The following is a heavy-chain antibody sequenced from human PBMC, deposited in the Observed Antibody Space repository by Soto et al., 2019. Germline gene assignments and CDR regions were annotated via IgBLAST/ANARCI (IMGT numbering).Heavy chain of an antibody. J-gene: IGHJ4*02. Sequence: QVQLVQSGAEVKKPGSSVKVSCKASGGTFSNYTISWVRQAPGQGLEWMGRIIPILGIANHAHKLQGRVTITADKSTSTGYMELSSLRSEDTAVYYCAREGVGATPVDYWGQGTLVTVSS. V-gene: IGHV1-69*08. CDR1: GGTFSNYT. CDR2: IIPILGIA. D-gene: IGHD1-26*01. CDR3: AREGVGATPVDY.